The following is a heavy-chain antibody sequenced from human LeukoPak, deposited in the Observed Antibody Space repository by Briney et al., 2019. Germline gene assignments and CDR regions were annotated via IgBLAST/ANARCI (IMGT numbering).Heavy chain of an antibody. Sequence: PSETLSLTCTVSGGSISNYYWSWIRQPPGKGLEWIGYIYYTGSTTYNPSLKSRVTMSVDTSKNQFSLNLNSVTAADTAVYFCARDHHGSSYWGQGILVAVSS. D-gene: IGHD6-13*01. CDR3: ARDHHGSSY. CDR2: IYYTGST. CDR1: GGSISNYY. V-gene: IGHV4-59*01. J-gene: IGHJ4*02.